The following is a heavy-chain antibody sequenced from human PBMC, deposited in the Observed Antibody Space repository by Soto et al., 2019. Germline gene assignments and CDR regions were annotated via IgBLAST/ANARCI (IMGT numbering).Heavy chain of an antibody. CDR1: GFTFSSYW. D-gene: IGHD5-18*01. CDR2: INSEGTSI. J-gene: IGHJ5*02. CDR3: AREGHGYSYLNP. V-gene: IGHV3-74*01. Sequence: EVQLVESGGGLVQPGGSLRLSCAASGFTFSSYWMHWVRQVPGKGLVWVSRINSEGTSINYADSVKGRFTISRDNAMNTLYLQMSSLRAEDTAVYYCAREGHGYSYLNPWGQGTLVTVSS.